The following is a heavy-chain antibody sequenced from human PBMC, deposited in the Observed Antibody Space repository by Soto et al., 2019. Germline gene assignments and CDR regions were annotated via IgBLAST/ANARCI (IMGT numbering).Heavy chain of an antibody. CDR2: IIPIFGTA. D-gene: IGHD2-2*01. CDR3: ARHVPAAGYYYGMDV. Sequence: QVQLVQSGAEVKKPGSSVKVSCKASGGTFSSYAISWVRQAPGQGLEWMGEIIPIFGTANYAQKFQGRVTITADESTSTAYMELNRLRSEDTAVYYCARHVPAAGYYYGMDVWGQGTTVTVSS. CDR1: GGTFSSYA. J-gene: IGHJ6*02. V-gene: IGHV1-69*12.